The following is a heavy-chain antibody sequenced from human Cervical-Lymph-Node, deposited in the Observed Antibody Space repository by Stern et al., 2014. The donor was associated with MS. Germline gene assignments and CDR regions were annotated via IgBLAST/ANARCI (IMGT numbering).Heavy chain of an antibody. Sequence: MQLVESGAEVKKPGSSVKVSCKASGGTFSSYAISWVRQAPGQGLEWMGGIIPIFGTANYAQKFQGRVTITADESTSTAYMELSSLRSEDTAVYYCARPSLLGYSSGWSFDYWGQGTLVTVSS. CDR3: ARPSLLGYSSGWSFDY. CDR1: GGTFSSYA. CDR2: IIPIFGTA. J-gene: IGHJ4*02. V-gene: IGHV1-69*01. D-gene: IGHD6-19*01.